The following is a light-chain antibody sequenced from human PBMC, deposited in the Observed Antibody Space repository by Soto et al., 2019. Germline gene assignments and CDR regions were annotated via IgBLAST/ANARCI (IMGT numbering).Light chain of an antibody. V-gene: IGKV3-11*01. J-gene: IGKJ4*01. CDR2: DAS. CDR3: QQRSNWPLT. Sequence: EIVLTQSPDTLSLSPGERATLFCSASQRVAKFLAWYQQKGGQAPRLLIFDASTRATDVPGRFNGSGSGTAFTLTTSSLEQEDDSVYYCQQRSNWPLTFGGGTKVEVK. CDR1: QRVAKF.